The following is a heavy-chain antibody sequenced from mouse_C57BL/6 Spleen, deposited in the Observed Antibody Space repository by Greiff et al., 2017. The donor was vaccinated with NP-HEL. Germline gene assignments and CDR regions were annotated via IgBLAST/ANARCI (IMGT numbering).Heavy chain of an antibody. CDR1: GFTFSDYG. V-gene: IGHV5-17*01. D-gene: IGHD2-10*02. J-gene: IGHJ4*01. Sequence: DVKLQESGGGLVKPGGSLKLSCAASGFTFSDYGMHWVRQAPEKGLEWVAYISSGSSTIYYADTVKGRFTISRDNAKNTLFLQMTSLRSEDTAMYYCARPEYDYEAMDYWGQGTSVTVSS. CDR2: ISSGSSTI. CDR3: ARPEYDYEAMDY.